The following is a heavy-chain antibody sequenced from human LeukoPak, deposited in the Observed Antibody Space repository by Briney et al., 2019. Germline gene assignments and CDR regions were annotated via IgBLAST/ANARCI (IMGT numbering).Heavy chain of an antibody. CDR2: IIPIFGTA. CDR1: GGTFSSYA. J-gene: IGHJ6*03. V-gene: IGHV1-69*06. D-gene: IGHD3-10*01. CDR3: ARERYYYGSENRPSYYYYYYMDV. Sequence: ASVKVSCKASGGTFSSYAISWVRQAPGQGLEWMGGIIPIFGTANYAQKFQGRVTITADKSTSTAYMELSSLRSEDTAVYYCARERYYYGSENRPSYYYYYYMDVWGKGTTVTVSS.